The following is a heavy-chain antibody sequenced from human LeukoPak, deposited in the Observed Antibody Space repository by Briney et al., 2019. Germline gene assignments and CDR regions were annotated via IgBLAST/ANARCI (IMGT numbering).Heavy chain of an antibody. Sequence: ASVKVSCKASGGTFSSYDMHWVRQATGKGLEWVSAIGTAGDTYYPGSVKGRFTISRENAKNSLYLQMNSLRAGDTAVYYCARGYSSSPGAFDIWGQGTMVTVSS. CDR2: IGTAGDT. D-gene: IGHD6-13*01. CDR3: ARGYSSSPGAFDI. CDR1: GGTFSSYD. V-gene: IGHV3-13*01. J-gene: IGHJ3*02.